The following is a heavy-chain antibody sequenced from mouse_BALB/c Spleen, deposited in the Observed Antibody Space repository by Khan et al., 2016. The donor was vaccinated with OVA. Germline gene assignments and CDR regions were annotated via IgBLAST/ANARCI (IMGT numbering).Heavy chain of an antibody. CDR2: VYPRNGGT. CDR3: TRRRLTRVDH. CDR1: GYTFTSYY. Sequence: QVQLKQSGPELVKPGASVRLSCKASGYTFTSYYIYWVKQRPGQGLEWIGEVYPRNGGTNYNEKFKSKATLTVDKSSSTAYMQLSSLTSEDSAVYYCTRRRLTRVDHWGQGTLVTVSA. D-gene: IGHD2-12*01. J-gene: IGHJ4*01. V-gene: IGHV1S81*02.